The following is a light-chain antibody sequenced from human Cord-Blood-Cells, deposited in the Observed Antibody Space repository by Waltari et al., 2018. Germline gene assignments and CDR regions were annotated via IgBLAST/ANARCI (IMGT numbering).Light chain of an antibody. CDR1: QSRRSY. CDR3: QQSYSTPRT. V-gene: IGKV1-39*01. CDR2: AAS. Sequence: DIQMTQSPSSLSASVGDRVTITCRASQSRRSYLNWYQQKPGKAPKLLIYAASSLQSGVPSRFSGSGSGTDFTLTISSLQPEDFATYYCQQSYSTPRTFGQGTKVESK. J-gene: IGKJ1*01.